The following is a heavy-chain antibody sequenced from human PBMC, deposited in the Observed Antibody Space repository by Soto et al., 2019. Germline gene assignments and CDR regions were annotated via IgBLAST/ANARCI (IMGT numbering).Heavy chain of an antibody. V-gene: IGHV4-59*01. D-gene: IGHD6-13*01. CDR3: ARGGIAAAYNSFDY. Sequence: SDTLSLTCTVSGGSISSYYWSWIRQPPGKGLEWIGYIYYSGSTNYNPSLKSRVTISVDTSKNQFSLKLSSVTAADTAVYYCARGGIAAAYNSFDYWGQGTLVTVSS. CDR2: IYYSGST. J-gene: IGHJ4*02. CDR1: GGSISSYY.